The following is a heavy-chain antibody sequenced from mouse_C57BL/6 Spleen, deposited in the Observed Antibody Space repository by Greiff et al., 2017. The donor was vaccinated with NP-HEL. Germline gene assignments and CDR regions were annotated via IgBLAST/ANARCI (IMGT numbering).Heavy chain of an antibody. CDR1: GYTFTDYE. CDR2: IDPETGGN. D-gene: IGHD2-4*01. V-gene: IGHV1-15*01. Sequence: QVQLQQSGAELVRPGASVTLSCKASGYTFTDYEMHWVKQTPVHGLEWIGAIDPETGGNAYNQKFKGKAILTADKSSSTASMELRSLTSEDSAVYYCTRLYYDYDGYWGQGTTLTVSS. CDR3: TRLYYDYDGY. J-gene: IGHJ2*01.